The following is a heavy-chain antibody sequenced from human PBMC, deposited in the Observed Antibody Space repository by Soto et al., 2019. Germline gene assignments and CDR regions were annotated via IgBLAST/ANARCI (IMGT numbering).Heavy chain of an antibody. V-gene: IGHV3-23*01. D-gene: IGHD2-2*01. CDR3: AKSRYCSSTSCYNFDY. Sequence: PGGSLRLSCAASGFTFSSYAMSRVRQAPGKGLEWVSAISGSGGSTYYADSVKGRFTISRDNSKNTLYLQMNSLRAEDTAVYYCAKSRYCSSTSCYNFDYWGQGTLVTVSS. CDR1: GFTFSSYA. J-gene: IGHJ4*02. CDR2: ISGSGGST.